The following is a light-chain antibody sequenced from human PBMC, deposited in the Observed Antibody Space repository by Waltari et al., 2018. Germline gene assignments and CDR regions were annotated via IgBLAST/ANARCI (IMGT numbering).Light chain of an antibody. V-gene: IGLV2-23*02. CDR1: TSYIGDYTY. Sequence: QSALTQPASVSGSPGQSITIPCTGTTSYIGDYTYFSWYQQHPGRVPKLIIYDVVKRPSGISDRFSGSKSGNTASLTISGLQPEDESHYFCCSYAGRKTLIFGGGTELTV. J-gene: IGLJ2*01. CDR2: DVV. CDR3: CSYAGRKTLI.